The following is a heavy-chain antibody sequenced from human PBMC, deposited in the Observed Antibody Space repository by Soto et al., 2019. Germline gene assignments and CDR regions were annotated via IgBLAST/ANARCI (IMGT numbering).Heavy chain of an antibody. V-gene: IGHV4-61*01. D-gene: IGHD3-3*01. CDR2: IYYSGST. CDR1: GGSVSSGSYY. J-gene: IGHJ6*02. Sequence: LYLTCTVSGGSVSSGSYYWSWIRQPPGKGLEWIGYIYYSGSTNYNPSLKGRVTISVDTSKNQFSLKLSSVTAADTAVYYCARERVPIFGVGRGMDFWGQGTTVIVAS. CDR3: ARERVPIFGVGRGMDF.